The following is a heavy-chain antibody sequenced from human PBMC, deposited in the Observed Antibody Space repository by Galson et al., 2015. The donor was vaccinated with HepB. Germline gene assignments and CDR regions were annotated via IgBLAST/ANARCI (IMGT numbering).Heavy chain of an antibody. D-gene: IGHD4-17*01. CDR1: GFTFSSYS. V-gene: IGHV3-48*02. J-gene: IGHJ4*02. CDR3: ARDYPSSKGYGDPYYFDY. CDR2: ISSSSSTI. Sequence: SLRLSCAASGFTFSSYSMNWVRQAPGKGLEWVSYISSSSSTIYYADSVKGRFTISRDNAKNSLYLQMNSLRDEDTAVYYCARDYPSSKGYGDPYYFDYWGQGTLVTVSS.